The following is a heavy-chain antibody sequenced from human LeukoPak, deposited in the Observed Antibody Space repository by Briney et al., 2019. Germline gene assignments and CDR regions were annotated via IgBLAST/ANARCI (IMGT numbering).Heavy chain of an antibody. CDR2: ITASGDST. CDR3: ARRDIVVVVSASDY. Sequence: GGSLRLSCAASGFTFSSYSMNWVRQAPGKGLEWVSGITASGDSTYYGDSVKGRFTMSRDNSKNTVYLQMNSLRVDDTAVYYCARRDIVVVVSASDYWGQGTLVTVSS. V-gene: IGHV3-23*01. CDR1: GFTFSSYS. J-gene: IGHJ4*02. D-gene: IGHD2-15*01.